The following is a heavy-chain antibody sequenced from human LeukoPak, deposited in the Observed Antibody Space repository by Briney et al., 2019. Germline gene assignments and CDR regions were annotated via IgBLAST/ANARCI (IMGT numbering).Heavy chain of an antibody. CDR3: ARAYSSGWYLDY. CDR1: RYTFTSYY. Sequence: ASVKVSCKASRYTFTSYYMHWVRQAPGQGLEWMGIINPSGGSTSYAQKFQGRVTMTRDTSTSTVYMELSSLRSEDTAVYYCARAYSSGWYLDYWGQGTLVTVSS. V-gene: IGHV1-46*01. J-gene: IGHJ4*02. D-gene: IGHD6-19*01. CDR2: INPSGGST.